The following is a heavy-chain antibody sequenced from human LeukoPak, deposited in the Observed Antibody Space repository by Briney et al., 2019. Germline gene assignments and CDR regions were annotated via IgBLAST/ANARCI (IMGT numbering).Heavy chain of an antibody. CDR1: GGSISSYY. V-gene: IGHV4-4*07. CDR2: IYTSGST. Sequence: PSETLSLTCTVSGGSISSYYWSWIRQPAGKGLEWIGRIYTSGSTNYNPSLKSRVTISVDTSKNQFSLKLSSVTAADTAVYYCASDYDSSGYPTIWGQGTLVTVSS. D-gene: IGHD3-22*01. J-gene: IGHJ4*02. CDR3: ASDYDSSGYPTI.